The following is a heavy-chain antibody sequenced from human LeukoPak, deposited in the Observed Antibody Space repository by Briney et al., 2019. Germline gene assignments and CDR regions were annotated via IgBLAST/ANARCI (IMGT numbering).Heavy chain of an antibody. CDR2: INPNSGCT. CDR1: GYTFTDYH. Sequence: GASVNVSCKASGYTFTDYHMHGVGQAPAQGLEWMGWINPNSGCTNYAQKFQGRVTMTRDTSISTAYMELSRLRSDDTAVYYCARDQHSSSWYPYYYMDVWGKGTTVTVSS. J-gene: IGHJ6*03. V-gene: IGHV1-2*02. CDR3: ARDQHSSSWYPYYYMDV. D-gene: IGHD6-13*01.